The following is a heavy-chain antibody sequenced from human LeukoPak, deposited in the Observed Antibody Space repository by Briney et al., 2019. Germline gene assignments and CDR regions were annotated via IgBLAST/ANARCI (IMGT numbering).Heavy chain of an antibody. D-gene: IGHD5-18*01. J-gene: IGHJ4*02. CDR3: AGAAMARRDY. CDR2: ISSSSSYI. CDR1: GFTLRSYT. Sequence: GGSLRLSCAASGFTLRSYTMNWVRQAPGKGLEWVSSISSSSSYIYYADSVKGRFTISRDNAKNSLYLQMNSLRAEDTAVYYCAGAAMARRDYWGQGTLVTVSS. V-gene: IGHV3-21*01.